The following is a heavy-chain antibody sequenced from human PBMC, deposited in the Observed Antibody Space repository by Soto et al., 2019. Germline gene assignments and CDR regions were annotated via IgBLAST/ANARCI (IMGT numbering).Heavy chain of an antibody. CDR3: AHTTGYCTSVTCYPPAFDI. D-gene: IGHD2-2*01. CDR2: IYWNDDK. CDR1: GFSLSTSGVG. V-gene: IGHV2-5*01. J-gene: IGHJ3*02. Sequence: QITLKESGPTLVTPTQTLTLTCTFSGFSLSTSGVGVGWIRQPPGKALEWLALIYWNDDKRYSPSLKSRLSIPKDTSKNQGALTMTNMDPVNTPTHYCAHTTGYCTSVTCYPPAFDIWGKGTMVTVSS.